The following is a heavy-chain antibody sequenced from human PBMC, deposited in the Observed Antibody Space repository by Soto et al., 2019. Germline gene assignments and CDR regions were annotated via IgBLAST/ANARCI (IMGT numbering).Heavy chain of an antibody. J-gene: IGHJ3*02. V-gene: IGHV3-23*01. CDR1: GFTFSSYA. Sequence: PGGSLRLSCAASGFTFSSYAMSWVRQAPGKGLEWVSAISGSGGSTYYADSVKGRFTISRDNSKNTLYLQMNSLRAEDTAVYYWAKVFDYYDSSGYYSVWAFDIWGQGTMVTVSS. CDR2: ISGSGGST. CDR3: AKVFDYYDSSGYYSVWAFDI. D-gene: IGHD3-22*01.